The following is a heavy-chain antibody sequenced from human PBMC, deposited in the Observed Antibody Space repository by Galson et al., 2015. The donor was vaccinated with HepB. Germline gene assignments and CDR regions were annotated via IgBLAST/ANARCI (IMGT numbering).Heavy chain of an antibody. CDR2: ISSSSSYI. V-gene: IGHV3-21*01. CDR3: AAEFYDFWSGYGPFGIGY. J-gene: IGHJ4*02. D-gene: IGHD3-3*01. CDR1: GFTFSSYS. Sequence: SLRLSCAASGFTFSSYSMNWVRQAPGKGLEWVSSISSSSSYIYYADSVKGRFTISRDNAKNSLYLQMNSLRAEDTAVYYCAAEFYDFWSGYGPFGIGYWGQGTLVTVSS.